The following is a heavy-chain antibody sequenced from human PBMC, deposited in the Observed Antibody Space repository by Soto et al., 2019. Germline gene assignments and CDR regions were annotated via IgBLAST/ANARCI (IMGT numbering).Heavy chain of an antibody. CDR3: TRGPRSTSTGTGAF. V-gene: IGHV3-74*01. D-gene: IGHD1-1*01. J-gene: IGHJ4*02. CDR1: GFHLRMYW. Sequence: AVLRLPFAASGFHLRMYWLHPVRPGPGKGPEWVSRINDDGISTNYADSVKGRFTISRDNAKNTLYLQMNALRVEDTAVYYCTRGPRSTSTGTGAFWGQGTLVTVYS. CDR2: INDDGIST.